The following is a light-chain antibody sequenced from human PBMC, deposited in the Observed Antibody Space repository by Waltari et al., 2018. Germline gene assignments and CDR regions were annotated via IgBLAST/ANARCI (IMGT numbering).Light chain of an antibody. V-gene: IGKV1-39*01. CDR2: SAS. Sequence: DIQMSQSPSSLSTFVGERVTITCRASQKFSNYLNWYQQKPGKAPRLLLYSASRLQSGVPSRFSGGGSGTDFTLTINSLQPEDFATYHCQQSYITPRTFGQGTKVEIK. CDR1: QKFSNY. CDR3: QQSYITPRT. J-gene: IGKJ2*02.